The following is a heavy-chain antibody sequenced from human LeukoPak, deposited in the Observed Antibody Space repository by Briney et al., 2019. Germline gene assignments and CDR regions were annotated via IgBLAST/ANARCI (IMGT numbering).Heavy chain of an antibody. CDR2: IYYTGST. Sequence: SETLSLTCTVSGGSISTYYWSWIRQPPGKGLEWIGYIYYTGSTSYNPSLKSRVTMSLDASKNQSSLELNSVTPADTAVYYCARGGNYWPQWWFDPWGRGTLVSVSS. CDR1: GGSISTYY. J-gene: IGHJ5*02. CDR3: ARGGNYWPQWWFDP. V-gene: IGHV4-59*01. D-gene: IGHD1-26*01.